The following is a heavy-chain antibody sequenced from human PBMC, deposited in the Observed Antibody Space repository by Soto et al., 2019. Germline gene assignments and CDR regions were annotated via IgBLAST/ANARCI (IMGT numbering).Heavy chain of an antibody. CDR1: GYSLTSYW. CDR2: IYPVDSDT. J-gene: IGHJ6*02. CDR3: ARPRYPGRGYYGVDV. V-gene: IGHV5-51*01. Sequence: GESLKISCKGSGYSLTSYWIGWVRQMPGKGLEWMGIIYPVDSDTRYSPSFQGQVTISADKSISTAYLQWSSLKASDTAMYYCARPRYPGRGYYGVDVWGQGTTVTVSS. D-gene: IGHD2-15*01.